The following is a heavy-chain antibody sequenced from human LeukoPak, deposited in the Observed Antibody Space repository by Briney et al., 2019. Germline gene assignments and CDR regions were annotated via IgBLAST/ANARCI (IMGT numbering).Heavy chain of an antibody. V-gene: IGHV4-38-2*02. Sequence: SETLSLTCTVSGYSISSGYYWAWIRQPPGKGLEWIGSIYRSGSTNYNPSLKSRVTISVDTSKNQFSLKVSSVTAADTAVYYCARGDCSSTICYSPMDVWGKGTTVTVSS. CDR1: GYSISSGYY. J-gene: IGHJ6*03. CDR3: ARGDCSSTICYSPMDV. CDR2: IYRSGST. D-gene: IGHD2-2*01.